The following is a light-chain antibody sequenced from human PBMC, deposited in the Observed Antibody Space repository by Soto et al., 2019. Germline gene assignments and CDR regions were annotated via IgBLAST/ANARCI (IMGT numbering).Light chain of an antibody. CDR2: EVT. V-gene: IGLV2-8*01. CDR1: GSDIAVYDF. Sequence: QSALTQPPSASGSPGQSVTISCAGSGSDIAVYDFVSWYQQHPGTAPKLIIYEVTKRPSGVPDRFSGSKSASTASLTVSGLQAEDEADYYCSSYAGSNTVVFGGGTKVTVL. CDR3: SSYAGSNTVV. J-gene: IGLJ2*01.